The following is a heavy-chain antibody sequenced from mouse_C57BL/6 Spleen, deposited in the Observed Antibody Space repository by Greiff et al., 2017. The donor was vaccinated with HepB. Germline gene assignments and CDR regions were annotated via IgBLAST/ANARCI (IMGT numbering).Heavy chain of an antibody. CDR1: GYSITSGYY. D-gene: IGHD2-4*01. CDR3: ARSDYGYFDY. V-gene: IGHV3-6*01. Sequence: EVKLLESGPGLVKPSQSLSLTCSVTGYSITSGYYWNWIRQFPGNKLEWMGYISYDGSNNYNPSLKNRISITRDTSKNQFFLKLNSVTTEDTATYYGARSDYGYFDYWGQGTTLTVSS. CDR2: ISYDGSN. J-gene: IGHJ2*01.